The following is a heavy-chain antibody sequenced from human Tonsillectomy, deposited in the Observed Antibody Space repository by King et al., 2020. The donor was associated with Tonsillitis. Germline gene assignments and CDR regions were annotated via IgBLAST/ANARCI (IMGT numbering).Heavy chain of an antibody. J-gene: IGHJ4*02. D-gene: IGHD5-18*01. CDR2: ISGSGGTI. V-gene: IGHV3-11*01. CDR1: GFSFTDYY. Sequence: VQLVESGGGLVKPGGSLRLSCAASGFSFTDYYMSWIRQAPGKGLEWVSYISGSGGTIYYADSVKGRFTISRDNAKNSLFLQMNSLRAEDTAVYYCARMGLWSELDYWGQGTLVTVSS. CDR3: ARMGLWSELDY.